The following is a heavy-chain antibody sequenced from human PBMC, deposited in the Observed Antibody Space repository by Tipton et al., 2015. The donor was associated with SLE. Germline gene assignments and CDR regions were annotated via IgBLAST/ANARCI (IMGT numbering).Heavy chain of an antibody. D-gene: IGHD7-27*01. CDR2: ISTYSGNT. Sequence: QVQLVQSGAEVKKPGASVKVSCKTSGYSFTSYGISWVRQAPGQGLESMGWISTYSGNTEYAQKLQGRVTMTTDTSTSTAYMELRSLRADDTAVYYCARDENLTENDYWGQGTLVTVSS. J-gene: IGHJ4*02. CDR3: ARDENLTENDY. V-gene: IGHV1-18*01. CDR1: GYSFTSYG.